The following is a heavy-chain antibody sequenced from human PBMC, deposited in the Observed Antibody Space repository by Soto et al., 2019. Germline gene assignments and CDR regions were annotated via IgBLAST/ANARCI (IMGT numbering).Heavy chain of an antibody. V-gene: IGHV3-30-3*01. J-gene: IGHJ4*02. CDR2: ISYDGSNK. D-gene: IGHD2-15*01. CDR3: ARAQDSRGKLPQFDY. CDR1: GFTFSSYA. Sequence: GGSLRLSCAASGFTFSSYAMHWVRQAPGKGLEWVAVISYDGSNKYYADSVKGRFTISRDNSKNTLYLQMNSLRAEDTAVYYCARAQDSRGKLPQFDYWGQGTLVTV.